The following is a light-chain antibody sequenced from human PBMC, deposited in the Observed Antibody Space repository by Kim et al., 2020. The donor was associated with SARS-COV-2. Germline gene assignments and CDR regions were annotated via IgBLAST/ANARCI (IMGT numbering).Light chain of an antibody. CDR1: SSNSERNT. Sequence: GQRVTMSSCETSSNSERNTVKWFQQLPGAAPKLLIYSNNRRPSGGPDRFSGSKSGTSAALAISGLQSEDEADYYCAAWDDSLNGPVFGTGTKVTVL. V-gene: IGLV1-44*01. J-gene: IGLJ1*01. CDR2: SNN. CDR3: AAWDDSLNGPV.